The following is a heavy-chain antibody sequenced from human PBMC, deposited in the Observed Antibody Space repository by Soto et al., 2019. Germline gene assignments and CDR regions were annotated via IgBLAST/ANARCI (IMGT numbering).Heavy chain of an antibody. V-gene: IGHV4-34*01. J-gene: IGHJ3*02. D-gene: IGHD2-15*01. CDR2: INHSGST. Sequence: SETLSLTCAVYGGSFSGYYWSWIRQPPGKGLEWIGEINHSGSTNYNPSLKSRVTISVDTSKNQFSLKLSSVTAADTAVYYCARGPIVVVVAATSGPFDIWGQGTMVTVSS. CDR3: ARGPIVVVVAATSGPFDI. CDR1: GGSFSGYY.